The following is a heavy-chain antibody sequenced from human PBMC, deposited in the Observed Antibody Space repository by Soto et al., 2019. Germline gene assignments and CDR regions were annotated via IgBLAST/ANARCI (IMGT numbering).Heavy chain of an antibody. V-gene: IGHV3-11*05. J-gene: IGHJ6*02. CDR2: ITSSSDYT. CDR1: GFTFSAYY. Sequence: QEQLVESGGGLVRPGGSLRLSCAASGFTFSAYYMTWMRQAPGKGPEWVSYITSSSDYTNYAGSVKGRFTISRDNAKNSLYLQMNSLRVEDTAVYYCVREYYYGMDVWGQGTTVTVSS. CDR3: VREYYYGMDV.